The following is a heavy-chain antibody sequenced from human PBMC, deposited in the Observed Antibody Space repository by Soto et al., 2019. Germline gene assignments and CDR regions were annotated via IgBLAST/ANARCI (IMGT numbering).Heavy chain of an antibody. V-gene: IGHV4-4*07. Sequence: SETLSLTCTVSCGSFSSYYWIWIRQPAGKGLEWIGRIHTSGSTNYNPSLQSRVSMSVDTSKNQFSLKMRSVTAADTAVYYCARHYYDFWSGQSGYYFDYWGQGTLVTVSS. CDR1: CGSFSSYY. CDR3: ARHYYDFWSGQSGYYFDY. CDR2: IHTSGST. J-gene: IGHJ4*02. D-gene: IGHD3-3*01.